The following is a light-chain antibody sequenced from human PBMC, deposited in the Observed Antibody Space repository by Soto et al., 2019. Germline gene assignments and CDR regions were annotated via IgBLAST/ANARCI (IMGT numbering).Light chain of an antibody. V-gene: IGKV1-5*03. Sequence: DIQMTQSPSTLSASVGDRVTITCRASQSISSWLAWYQQKPGKAPILLIYKASSLGSGVPSRFSGSGSGTEFTLTISSLQPDDFATYCCQQYNSYPLTFGEGTKVEIK. CDR2: KAS. CDR1: QSISSW. CDR3: QQYNSYPLT. J-gene: IGKJ4*01.